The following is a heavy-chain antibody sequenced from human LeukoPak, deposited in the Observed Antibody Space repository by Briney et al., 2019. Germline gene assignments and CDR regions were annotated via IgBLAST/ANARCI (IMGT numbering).Heavy chain of an antibody. CDR2: INPNSRGT. V-gene: IGHV1-2*02. J-gene: IGHJ3*01. CDR1: GYTFTDYY. Sequence: ASVTVSCKASGYTFTDYYMHWVRQAPGQGREWMGWINPNSRGTNYAQKFQGRVTMTRDTSISTAYMELSRLRSDDTAVYYCARISRGFYFDSSGPSHAFDFWGQGTMVTVSS. CDR3: ARISRGFYFDSSGPSHAFDF. D-gene: IGHD3-22*01.